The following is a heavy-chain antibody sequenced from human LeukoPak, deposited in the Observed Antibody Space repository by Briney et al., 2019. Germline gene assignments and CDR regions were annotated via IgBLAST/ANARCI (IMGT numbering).Heavy chain of an antibody. D-gene: IGHD1-26*01. Sequence: ASVKVSCKASGGTFSSYAISWVRQAPGQGLEWMGGIIPIFGTANYAQKFQGRVTITTDESTSTAYMELSSLRSDDTAVYYCARDSEWELSAFDIWGQGTMVTVSS. V-gene: IGHV1-69*05. CDR1: GGTFSSYA. CDR2: IIPIFGTA. CDR3: ARDSEWELSAFDI. J-gene: IGHJ3*02.